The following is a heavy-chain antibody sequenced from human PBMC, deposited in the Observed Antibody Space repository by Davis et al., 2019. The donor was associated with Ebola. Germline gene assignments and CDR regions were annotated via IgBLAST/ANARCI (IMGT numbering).Heavy chain of an antibody. CDR1: GGSFTSNW. CDR3: ARGRTGDDAFDI. CDR2: IYPGGSDT. Sequence: GGSLRLSCKASGGSFTSNWVGWVRQMPGKGLEWMGIIYPGGSDTIYSPSFEGHVTISADKSVNTAYLQWNSLKASDTAMYYCARGRTGDDAFDIWGQGTMVTVSS. V-gene: IGHV5-51*01. J-gene: IGHJ3*02. D-gene: IGHD7-27*01.